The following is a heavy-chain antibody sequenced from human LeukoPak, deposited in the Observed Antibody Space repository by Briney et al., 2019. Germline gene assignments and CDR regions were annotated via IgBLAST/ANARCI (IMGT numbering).Heavy chain of an antibody. J-gene: IGHJ4*02. V-gene: IGHV4-34*01. CDR1: GGSFSGYY. CDR2: INHSGST. Sequence: PSETLSLTCAVYGGSFSGYYWSWIRQPPGKGLEWIGEINHSGSTNYNPSLKSRVTISVDTSKNQFSLKLSSVTAADTAVYYCAREVAAAGHFDYWGQGTLVTVSS. CDR3: AREVAAAGHFDY. D-gene: IGHD6-13*01.